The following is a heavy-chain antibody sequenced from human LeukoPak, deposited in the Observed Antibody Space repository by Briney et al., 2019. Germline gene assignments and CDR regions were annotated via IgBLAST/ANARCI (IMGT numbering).Heavy chain of an antibody. J-gene: IGHJ6*02. CDR2: IYTGGNT. CDR3: ARALGRAGSYSYGMDV. D-gene: IGHD3-10*01. V-gene: IGHV3-53*01. CDR1: GFTVDSNY. Sequence: GGSLRLSCAASGFTVDSNYLSWVRQAPGKGLEWVSTIYTGGNTYYAASVKGRFTISRDFSKNTLYLQMNSLRAEDTAVYYCARALGRAGSYSYGMDVWGQGTTVTVSS.